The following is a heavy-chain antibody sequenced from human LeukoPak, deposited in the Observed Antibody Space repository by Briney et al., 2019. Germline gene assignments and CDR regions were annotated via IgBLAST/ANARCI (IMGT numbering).Heavy chain of an antibody. V-gene: IGHV3-11*01. Sequence: PGGSLRLSCAASGFSFIDYYMSWIRQAPGKGLEWVPYISSGGDTTYYADSVRGRFTISRDNARNLLFLQMNSLRPDDTAVYYCARLVGADGAYWGQGTLVTVSS. CDR1: GFSFIDYY. D-gene: IGHD2-8*02. CDR3: ARLVGADGAY. CDR2: ISSGGDTT. J-gene: IGHJ1*01.